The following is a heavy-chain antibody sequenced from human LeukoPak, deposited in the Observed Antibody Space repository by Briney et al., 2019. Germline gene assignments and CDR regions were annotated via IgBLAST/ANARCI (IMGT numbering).Heavy chain of an antibody. CDR1: GFTFSSYW. Sequence: GGSLRLSCAASGFTFSSYWMSWVRQAPGKGLEWVANIKQDGSEKYYVDSVKGRFTISRDNAKNSLYLQMNSLRAEDTAVYYCARGMYYDILTGYYPEAFDIWGQGTMVTVSS. V-gene: IGHV3-7*01. D-gene: IGHD3-9*01. CDR3: ARGMYYDILTGYYPEAFDI. J-gene: IGHJ3*02. CDR2: IKQDGSEK.